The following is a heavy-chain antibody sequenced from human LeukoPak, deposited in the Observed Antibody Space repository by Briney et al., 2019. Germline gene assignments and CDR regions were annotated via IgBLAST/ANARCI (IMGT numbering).Heavy chain of an antibody. CDR3: ARHFDGGNVDY. V-gene: IGHV4-59*08. CDR2: IYYSGST. CDR1: GGSISSYY. J-gene: IGHJ4*02. Sequence: SETLSLTCTVSGGSISSYYWSWIRQPPGKGLEWIGYIYYSGSTNYNPPLKSRVTISVDTSKNQFSLKLSSVTAADTAVYYCARHFDGGNVDYWGQGTLVTVSS. D-gene: IGHD2-15*01.